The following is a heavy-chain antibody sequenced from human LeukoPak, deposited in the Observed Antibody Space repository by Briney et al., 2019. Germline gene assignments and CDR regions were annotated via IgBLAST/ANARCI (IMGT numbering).Heavy chain of an antibody. CDR2: INPNSGGT. J-gene: IGHJ4*02. V-gene: IGHV1-2*06. CDR3: ARERVVGALSSALDY. CDR1: GYAFTGYY. Sequence: GASVKVSCKASGYAFTGYYMHWVRLAPGQGLEWMGRINPNSGGTNYAQKFQGRVTMTRDTSIRKAYMELSRLRSDDTAVYYCARERVVGALSSALDYWGQGTLVTVSS. D-gene: IGHD1-26*01.